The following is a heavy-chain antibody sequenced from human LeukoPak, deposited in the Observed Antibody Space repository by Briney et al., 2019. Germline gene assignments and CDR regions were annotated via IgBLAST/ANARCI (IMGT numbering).Heavy chain of an antibody. CDR1: GFTFSVYY. V-gene: IGHV3-11*01. CDR2: ISSSGSTI. J-gene: IGHJ4*02. D-gene: IGHD3-22*01. Sequence: GGSLRLSCAASGFTFSVYYMSWIRQAPGKGLEWVSYISSSGSTIYYADSVKGRFTISRDNAKNSLYLQMNSLRAEDTAVYYCAKAPMIEVLFDYWGQGTLVTVSS. CDR3: AKAPMIEVLFDY.